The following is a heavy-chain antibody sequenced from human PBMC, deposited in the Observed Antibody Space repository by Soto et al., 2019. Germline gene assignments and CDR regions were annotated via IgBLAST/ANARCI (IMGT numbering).Heavy chain of an antibody. Sequence: GGSLRLSCAASGFTFSDYYMSWIRQAPGKGLEWVSYISSSGSTIYYADSVKGRFTISRDSAKIPLYLQMNSLRAEDTAVYYCARGGHSSYTMGDFDYWGQGTLVTVSS. CDR1: GFTFSDYY. D-gene: IGHD3-10*01. CDR3: ARGGHSSYTMGDFDY. CDR2: ISSSGSTI. V-gene: IGHV3-11*01. J-gene: IGHJ4*02.